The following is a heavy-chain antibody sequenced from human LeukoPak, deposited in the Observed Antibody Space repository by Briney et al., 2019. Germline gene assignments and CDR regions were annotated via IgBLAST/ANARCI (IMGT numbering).Heavy chain of an antibody. CDR3: ARDLMVRGVNGYFDY. D-gene: IGHD3-10*01. CDR2: ISSSSSYI. CDR1: GFTVSSNY. Sequence: GGSLRLSCAASGFTVSSNYMSWVRQAPGKGLEWVSSISSSSSYIYYADSVKGRFTISRDNAKNSLYLQMNSLRAEDTAVYYCARDLMVRGVNGYFDYWGQGTLVTVSS. V-gene: IGHV3-21*01. J-gene: IGHJ4*02.